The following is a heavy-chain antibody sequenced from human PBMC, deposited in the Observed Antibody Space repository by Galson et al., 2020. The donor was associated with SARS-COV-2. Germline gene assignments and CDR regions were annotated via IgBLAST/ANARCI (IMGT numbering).Heavy chain of an antibody. CDR3: ARDRYCRSDSCYFDY. D-gene: IGHD3-22*01. CDR1: GYTFTSYW. V-gene: IGHV5-51*01. J-gene: IGHJ4*02. CDR2: INTGGSNI. Sequence: GESLKISCKGFGYTFTSYWIGWVRQMPGKGLEFMGVINTGGSNIKYGPSFQGQITISVDKSISTAYLQWNSLQASDSAIYYCARDRYCRSDSCYFDYWGQGTRVTVSS.